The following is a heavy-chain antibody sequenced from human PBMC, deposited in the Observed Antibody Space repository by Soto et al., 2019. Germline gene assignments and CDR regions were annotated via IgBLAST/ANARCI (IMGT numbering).Heavy chain of an antibody. CDR1: GGTFSSYA. CDR2: IIPIFGTA. CDR3: ARPEGYSGYEHAPIHYGMDV. V-gene: IGHV1-69*13. Sequence: SVRVSCKASGGTFSSYAISWVRQAPGQGLEWMGGIIPIFGTANYAQKFQGRVTITADESTSTAYMELSSLRSEDTAVYYCARPEGYSGYEHAPIHYGMDVWGQGTTVTVSS. J-gene: IGHJ6*02. D-gene: IGHD5-12*01.